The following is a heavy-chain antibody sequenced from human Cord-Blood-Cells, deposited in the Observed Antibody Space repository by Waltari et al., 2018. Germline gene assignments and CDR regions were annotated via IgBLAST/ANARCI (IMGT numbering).Heavy chain of an antibody. D-gene: IGHD3-22*01. J-gene: IGHJ4*02. CDR2: IYYSGST. CDR1: GGSISSSSYY. Sequence: QLQLQASGPGLVKPSETLSLTCTVSGGSISSSSYYWGWIRQPPGKGLEWIWSIYYSGSTYYNPSPKCRVTIYGDTSKNQFSLKLSSVTAADTAVYYCASTAPYYYDSSGYYYFDYWGQGTLVTVSS. V-gene: IGHV4-39*01. CDR3: ASTAPYYYDSSGYYYFDY.